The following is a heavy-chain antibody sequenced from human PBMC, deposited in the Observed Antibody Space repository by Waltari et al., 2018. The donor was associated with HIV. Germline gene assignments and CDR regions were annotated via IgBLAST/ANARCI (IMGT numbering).Heavy chain of an antibody. V-gene: IGHV4-34*01. J-gene: IGHJ5*02. CDR3: ARCKKVAIVAAGNYNWFDP. Sequence: QVQLQPWGAGLLKPSETLYLTCAFSGGSFTGYYWTWVRQPPGKGLEWIGAISHSGSTNYNPSLKSRVTISLDASRNQFSLKLTSVTAADTAVFYCARCKKVAIVAAGNYNWFDPWGQGTLGTVSS. CDR2: ISHSGST. D-gene: IGHD2-15*01. CDR1: GGSFTGYY.